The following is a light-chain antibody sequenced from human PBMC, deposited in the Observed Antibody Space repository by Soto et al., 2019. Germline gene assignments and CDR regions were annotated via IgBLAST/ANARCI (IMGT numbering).Light chain of an antibody. Sequence: QSVLTQSPSASASLGASVKLTCTLSSGHSSYAIAWHQQQPEKGPRYLMKLNSDGSYSKGDGIPDRFSGSSSGAERYLTISSLQSEDEADYYCQTWGTDIVVFGGGTKLTVL. J-gene: IGLJ2*01. V-gene: IGLV4-69*01. CDR1: SGHSSYA. CDR3: QTWGTDIVV. CDR2: LNSDGSY.